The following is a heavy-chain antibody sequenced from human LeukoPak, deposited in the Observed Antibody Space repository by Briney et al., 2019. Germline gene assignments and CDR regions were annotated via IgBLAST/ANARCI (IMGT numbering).Heavy chain of an antibody. CDR1: GFSLSSYG. CDR2: LNYDGSTN. Sequence: PGGSLRLSCAATGFSLSSYGIHWVRQAPGRGLEWVTFLNYDGSTNQSAQSLKGRFTISRDNSKNTLYLQMNSLRAEDTAVYYCAKDPPASDSYWGQGTLVTVSS. D-gene: IGHD2-2*01. J-gene: IGHJ4*02. V-gene: IGHV3-30*02. CDR3: AKDPPASDSY.